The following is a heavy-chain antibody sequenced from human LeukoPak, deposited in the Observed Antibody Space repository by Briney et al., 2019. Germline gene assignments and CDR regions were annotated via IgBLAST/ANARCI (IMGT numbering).Heavy chain of an antibody. J-gene: IGHJ4*02. CDR1: GDSVSSNSAA. D-gene: IGHD3-10*01. CDR3: ARDYITPYYDY. Sequence: SPTLSLTFAISGDSVSSNSAAWNWLRQSPSRGLEWLGSTYYRTKWYNDYAGAGKSLITIKQNTTKNQYSLQLNSVTPEHTAVYYCARDYITPYYDYWGQGTLVTVSS. CDR2: TYYRTKWYN. V-gene: IGHV6-1*01.